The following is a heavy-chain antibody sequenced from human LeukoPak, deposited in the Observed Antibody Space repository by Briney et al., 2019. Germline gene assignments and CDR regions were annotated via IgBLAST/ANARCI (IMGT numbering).Heavy chain of an antibody. CDR3: AKDRYLPIAVAGFD. D-gene: IGHD6-19*01. J-gene: IGHJ4*02. CDR2: IRYDGSTK. CDR1: GFIFNRYD. Sequence: GGSLRLSCAASGFIFNRYDMHWVRDAPGKGLVWVAFIRYDGSTKYYADSVKGRFTISRDNYKTTLYLQMKSLRAEDTAVSYCAKDRYLPIAVAGFDWGQGTLVTVSS. V-gene: IGHV3-30*02.